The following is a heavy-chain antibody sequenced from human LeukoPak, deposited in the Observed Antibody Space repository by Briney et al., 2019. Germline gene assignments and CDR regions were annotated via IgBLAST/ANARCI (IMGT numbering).Heavy chain of an antibody. D-gene: IGHD3-3*01. Sequence: GASVKVSCKASGGTFSSYAISWVRQAPGQGLEWMGGFIPIFGTANYAQKFQGRVTITADESTSTAYMELSSLRSEDTAVYYCARGYYDFWSGYPAGMDVWGQGTTVTVSS. CDR2: FIPIFGTA. V-gene: IGHV1-69*01. CDR3: ARGYYDFWSGYPAGMDV. J-gene: IGHJ6*02. CDR1: GGTFSSYA.